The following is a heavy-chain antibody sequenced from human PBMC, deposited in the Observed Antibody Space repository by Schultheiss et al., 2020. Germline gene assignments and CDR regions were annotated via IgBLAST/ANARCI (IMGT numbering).Heavy chain of an antibody. Sequence: GGSLRLSCAASGFTFSNAWMNWVRQAPGKGLEWVGRIKSKTDGGTTDYAAPVKGRFTISRDDSKNTLYLQMNSLKTEDTAVYYCTTVSPDIVVVPAAHPEYFDYWGQGTLVTVYS. V-gene: IGHV3-15*07. J-gene: IGHJ4*02. CDR3: TTVSPDIVVVPAAHPEYFDY. D-gene: IGHD2-2*01. CDR2: IKSKTDGGTT. CDR1: GFTFSNAW.